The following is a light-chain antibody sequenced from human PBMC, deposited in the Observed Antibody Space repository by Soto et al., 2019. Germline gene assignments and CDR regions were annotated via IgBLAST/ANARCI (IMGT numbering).Light chain of an antibody. CDR2: EDN. J-gene: IGLJ2*01. V-gene: IGLV1-51*01. CDR3: GAWDSSLSAGQ. CDR1: SSNIGINS. Sequence: QSVLTQPPSMSAAPGQKVTISCSGSSSNIGINSVSWYQQFPGTAPKLLIHEDNKRPSGIPDRFSGSKSGTSATLDITGLQTGDEADYYCGAWDSSLSAGQFGGGTQLTVL.